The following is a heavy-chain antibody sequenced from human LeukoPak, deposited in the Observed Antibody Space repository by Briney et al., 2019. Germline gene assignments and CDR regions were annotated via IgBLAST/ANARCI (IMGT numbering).Heavy chain of an antibody. CDR1: GYTFTGYY. CDR2: TNPNSGGT. J-gene: IGHJ6*02. CDR3: ARTYYDFWSGYYSRYYYYGMDV. D-gene: IGHD3-3*01. V-gene: IGHV1-2*02. Sequence: GASVKVSCKASGYTFTGYYMHWVRQAPGQGLEWMGWTNPNSGGTNYAQKFQGRVTMTRDTSISTAYMELSRLRSDDTAVYYCARTYYDFWSGYYSRYYYYGMDVWGQGTTVTVSS.